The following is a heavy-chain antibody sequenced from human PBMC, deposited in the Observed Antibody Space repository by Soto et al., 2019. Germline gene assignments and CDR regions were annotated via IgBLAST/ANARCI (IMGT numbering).Heavy chain of an antibody. V-gene: IGHV4-4*07. CDR1: GGSISNYF. Sequence: PSETLSLTCTVCGGSISNYFCNWIRQPACKGLEWIGRIDNSGSTNYNPSLKSRITMSADTSRNQFSLKLNSVTAADTAVYYCARGGQDFWSGPFDYWGKGDLIAVSS. J-gene: IGHJ4*02. D-gene: IGHD3-3*01. CDR3: ARGGQDFWSGPFDY. CDR2: IDNSGST.